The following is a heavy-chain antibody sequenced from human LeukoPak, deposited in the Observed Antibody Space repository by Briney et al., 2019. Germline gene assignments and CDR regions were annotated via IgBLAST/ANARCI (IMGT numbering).Heavy chain of an antibody. J-gene: IGHJ4*02. Sequence: SETLSLTCTVSGGSISSYYWSWIRQPPGKGLEWIGYIYYSGSTNYNPSLKSRVTISVDTSKNEFSLRLNSVTAADTAMYYCAKSGGYGLIDYWGQGTLVTVSS. CDR3: AKSGGYGLIDY. V-gene: IGHV4-59*08. D-gene: IGHD1-26*01. CDR1: GGSISSYY. CDR2: IYYSGST.